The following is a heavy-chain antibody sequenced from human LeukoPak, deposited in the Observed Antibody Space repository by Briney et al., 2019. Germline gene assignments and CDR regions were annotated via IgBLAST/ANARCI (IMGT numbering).Heavy chain of an antibody. CDR3: ARKSAAGTEAAFDI. CDR1: GGSFSGYY. Sequence: SETLSLTCAVYGGSFSGYYWSWIRQPPGKGLEWIGEINHSGSTNYNPSLKSRVTISVDTSKNQFSLKLSSVTAADTAVYYCARKSAAGTEAAFDIWGQGTMVTVSS. J-gene: IGHJ3*02. D-gene: IGHD6-13*01. V-gene: IGHV4-34*01. CDR2: INHSGST.